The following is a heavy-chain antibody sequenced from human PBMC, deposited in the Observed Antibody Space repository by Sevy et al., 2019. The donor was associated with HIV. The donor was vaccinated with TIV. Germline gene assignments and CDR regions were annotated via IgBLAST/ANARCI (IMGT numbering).Heavy chain of an antibody. J-gene: IGHJ6*02. D-gene: IGHD3-10*01. Sequence: ASVKVSCKASGYTFSSYGISWVRQVPGQGLEWMGWISDYNGYTNYAHKFQGRVTMSTETSTRTAYMELRSLRSDDTAVYFCAREGYYYRSGTYRPPNYYGMDVWGQGTAVTVSS. CDR1: GYTFSSYG. V-gene: IGHV1-18*01. CDR2: ISDYNGYT. CDR3: AREGYYYRSGTYRPPNYYGMDV.